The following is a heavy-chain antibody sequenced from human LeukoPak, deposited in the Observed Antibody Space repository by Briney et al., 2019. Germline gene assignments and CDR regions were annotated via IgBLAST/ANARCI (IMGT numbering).Heavy chain of an antibody. V-gene: IGHV5-51*01. J-gene: IGHJ3*02. CDR3: ARGRRYSYDAWPNDAFDI. CDR2: IYPGDSDT. D-gene: IGHD5-18*01. Sequence: GESLKISCKGSGYSFTSYWIGWVRQMPGKGLEWMGIIYPGDSDTRYSPSFQGQVTISADKSISTAYLQWSSLKASDTAMYYCARGRRYSYDAWPNDAFDIWGQGTMVTVSS. CDR1: GYSFTSYW.